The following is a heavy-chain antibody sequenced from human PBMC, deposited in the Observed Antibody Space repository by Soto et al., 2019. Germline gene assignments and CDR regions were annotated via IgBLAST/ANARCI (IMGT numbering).Heavy chain of an antibody. J-gene: IGHJ6*03. Sequence: GSGPTLVNPTQTLTLTCTFSGFSLSTSGVGVGWIRQPPGKALEWLALIYWDDDKRYSPSLKSRLTITKDTSKNQVVLTMTNMDPVDTATYYCAHSGFSSSSVTLLYYMDVWGKGTTVTVSS. V-gene: IGHV2-5*02. CDR1: GFSLSTSGVG. D-gene: IGHD6-6*01. CDR3: AHSGFSSSSVTLLYYMDV. CDR2: IYWDDDK.